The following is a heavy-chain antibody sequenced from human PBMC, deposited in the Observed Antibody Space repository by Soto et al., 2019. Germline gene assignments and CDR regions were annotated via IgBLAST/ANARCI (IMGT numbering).Heavy chain of an antibody. CDR3: ARARAAENSNWFDP. D-gene: IGHD2-15*01. J-gene: IGHJ5*02. Sequence: SDTLSLTCTGSCGSISRGGYYWSSIRHHPGKGLEWIGYIYYSGSTYYNPSLKSRVTISVDTSKNQYSLKLSSVTAAYTAVYYCARARAAENSNWFDPWGQGTLVTVSS. CDR2: IYYSGST. V-gene: IGHV4-31*03. CDR1: CGSISRGGYY.